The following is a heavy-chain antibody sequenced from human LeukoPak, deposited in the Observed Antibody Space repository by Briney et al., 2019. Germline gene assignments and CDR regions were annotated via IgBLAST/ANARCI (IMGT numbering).Heavy chain of an antibody. CDR3: ARAPPRLQAWFDP. V-gene: IGHV4-34*01. CDR1: GGSFSGDY. J-gene: IGHJ5*02. Sequence: SETLSLTCAVYGGSFSGDYWSWIRQPPGKGLEWIGEINHSGSTNYNPSLKSRVTISADTSKNQSSLKLSSVTAADTALYHCARAPPRLQAWFDPWGQGTLVTVSS. CDR2: INHSGST.